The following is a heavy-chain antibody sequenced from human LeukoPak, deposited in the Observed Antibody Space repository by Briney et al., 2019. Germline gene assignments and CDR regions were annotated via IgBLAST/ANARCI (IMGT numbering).Heavy chain of an antibody. V-gene: IGHV3-74*01. D-gene: IGHD1-14*01. CDR1: GFTFSSNW. CDR2: INPDGSRT. J-gene: IGHJ4*02. CDR3: SRDFNGRNDF. Sequence: GGSLRLSCAASGFTFSSNWMHWVRQGPGKGLVWVSRINPDGSRTDYAESVKGRFTISRDNAKNTLSMEMNSLGDEDTAVYYCSRDFNGRNDFWGQGTLVTVSS.